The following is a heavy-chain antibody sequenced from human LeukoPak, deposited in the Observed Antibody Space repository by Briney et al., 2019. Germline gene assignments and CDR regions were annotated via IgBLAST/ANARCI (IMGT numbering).Heavy chain of an antibody. CDR3: ARGRQDVTMIVVVMTAVSYYLDV. V-gene: IGHV4-34*01. D-gene: IGHD3-22*01. CDR1: GGSFSGYY. Sequence: SETLSLTCAVYGGSFSGYYWTWIRQTPEKGLEWIGEMNPSGSTIYNPSLKSRVTIPVDTSKNQFPLELSSVTAADTAVYYCARGRQDVTMIVVVMTAVSYYLDVWGKGTTVTVS. CDR2: MNPSGST. J-gene: IGHJ6*03.